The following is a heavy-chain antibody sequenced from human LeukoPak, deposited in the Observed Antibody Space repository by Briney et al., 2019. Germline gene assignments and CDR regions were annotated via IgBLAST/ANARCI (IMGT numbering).Heavy chain of an antibody. CDR1: GYSISSGYY. Sequence: PSETLSLTCTVSGYSISSGYYWGWIRQPPGEGLEWIGSIYHSGSTYYNPSLKSRVTISVDTSKNQFSLKLSSVTAADTAVYYCARALRAFCDYWGQGTLVTVSS. J-gene: IGHJ4*02. CDR3: ARALRAFCDY. D-gene: IGHD3-10*01. V-gene: IGHV4-38-2*02. CDR2: IYHSGST.